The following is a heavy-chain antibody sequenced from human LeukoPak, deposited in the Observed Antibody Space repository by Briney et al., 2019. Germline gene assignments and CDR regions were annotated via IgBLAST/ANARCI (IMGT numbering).Heavy chain of an antibody. V-gene: IGHV1-69*04. CDR1: GGTFSSYA. CDR3: ARGRPSGSYSDYFDY. J-gene: IGHJ4*02. Sequence: GASVKVSCKASGGTFSSYAISWVRQAPGQGLEWMGRIIPILGIANYAQKFQGRVTITADKSTSTAYMELSGLRSEDTAVYYCARGRPSGSYSDYFDYWGQGTLVTVSS. CDR2: IIPILGIA. D-gene: IGHD1-26*01.